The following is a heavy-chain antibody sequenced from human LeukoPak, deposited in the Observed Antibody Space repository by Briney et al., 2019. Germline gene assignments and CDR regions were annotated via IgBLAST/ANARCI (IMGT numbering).Heavy chain of an antibody. Sequence: GGSLRLSCAASGFTFNSYSMHWVRQAPGKGLEWVTAISDDETYKFYADSVKGRFTISRDNSKNTLYLQMNSLRAEDTAVYYCAKDVSYYDILWAFDIWGQGTMVTVSS. V-gene: IGHV3-30-3*01. CDR3: AKDVSYYDILWAFDI. D-gene: IGHD3-9*01. J-gene: IGHJ3*02. CDR1: GFTFNSYS. CDR2: ISDDETYK.